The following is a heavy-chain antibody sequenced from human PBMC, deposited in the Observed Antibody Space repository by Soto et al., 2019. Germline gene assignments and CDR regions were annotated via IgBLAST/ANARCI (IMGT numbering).Heavy chain of an antibody. J-gene: IGHJ6*02. CDR1: GYTFTSYG. CDR2: ISAYNGNT. D-gene: IGHD4-17*01. CDR3: AINPTPQDYGYYYGMDV. V-gene: IGHV1-18*04. Sequence: ASVKVSCKASGYTFTSYGISWVRQAPGQGLEWMGWISAYNGNTNYAQKLQGRVTMTTDTSTSTAYMELRSLRSDDTAVYYCAINPTPQDYGYYYGMDVWGQGTTVTV.